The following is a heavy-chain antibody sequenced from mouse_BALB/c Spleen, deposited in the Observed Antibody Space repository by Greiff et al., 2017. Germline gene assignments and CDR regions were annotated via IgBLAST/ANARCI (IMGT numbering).Heavy chain of an antibody. J-gene: IGHJ2*01. CDR2: ISNGGGST. CDR3: ARHRPDYFDY. V-gene: IGHV5-12-2*01. CDR1: GFTFSSYT. Sequence: EVKLVESGGGLVQPGGSLKLSCAASGFTFSSYTMSWVRQTPEKRLEWVAYISNGGGSTYYPDTVKGRFTISRDNAKNTLYLQMSSLKSEDTAMYYCARHRPDYFDYWGQGTTLTVSS.